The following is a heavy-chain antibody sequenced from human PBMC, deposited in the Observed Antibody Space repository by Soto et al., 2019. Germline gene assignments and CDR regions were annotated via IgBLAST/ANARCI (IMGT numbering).Heavy chain of an antibody. D-gene: IGHD1-26*01. Sequence: QVQLQESGPGLVTPSETLSLTCTVSGASISSYYWNWIRQSPGKGLECIGYIDYSGSTNYSPSLKSRLTISADTSKNQFSLNLSSVTAADTAVYYCVRGSRGDKGVGVFDLWGQGTLVTVSS. V-gene: IGHV4-59*01. CDR1: GASISSYY. CDR3: VRGSRGDKGVGVFDL. CDR2: IDYSGST. J-gene: IGHJ4*02.